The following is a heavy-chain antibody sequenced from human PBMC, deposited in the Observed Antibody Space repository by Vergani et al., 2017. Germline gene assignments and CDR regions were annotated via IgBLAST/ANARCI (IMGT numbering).Heavy chain of an antibody. V-gene: IGHV3-7*03. CDR2: IKDDGTEQ. D-gene: IGHD1-20*01. CDR3: ARAYGRYDWFDY. CDR1: GFKFFDYW. Sequence: EVQLLESGGGLVQPGGSLRLSCAASGFKFFDYWMFWVRQAPGKGLEWVANIKDDGTEQYYVDSVKGRFTISRDNSKNTLYLQMNSLRVEDTAVYYCARAYGRYDWFDYWGQRTLVTVSS. J-gene: IGHJ4*01.